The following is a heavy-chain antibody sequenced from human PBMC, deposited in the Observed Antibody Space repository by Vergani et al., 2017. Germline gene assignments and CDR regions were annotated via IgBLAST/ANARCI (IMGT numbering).Heavy chain of an antibody. CDR2: ISYDGSNK. J-gene: IGHJ6*02. CDR1: GFTFSSYG. CDR3: AKASPYSGSYFRYYYGMDV. V-gene: IGHV3-30*18. D-gene: IGHD1-26*01. Sequence: QVQLVESGGGVVQPGRSLRLSCAASGFTFSSYGMHWVRQAPGKGLEWVAVISYDGSNKYYADSVKGRFTISRDNSKNKLYLQMNSLRAEDTAVYYCAKASPYSGSYFRYYYGMDVWGQGTTVTVSS.